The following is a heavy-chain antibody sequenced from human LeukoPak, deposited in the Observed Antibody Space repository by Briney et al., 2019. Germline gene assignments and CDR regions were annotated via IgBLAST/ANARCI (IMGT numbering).Heavy chain of an antibody. CDR2: VSGSGDPR. J-gene: IGHJ4*02. CDR3: AKLYLSGPFDY. Sequence: PGGSLRLSCAASGFTFSSYILSWVRQAPGKGLEWVSSVSGSGDPRYYADPVKGRFTISRDNSRDTLYLQMNTLRAEDTAVYFCAKLYLSGPFDYWGQGTPVTVSP. D-gene: IGHD2-8*01. V-gene: IGHV3-23*01. CDR1: GFTFSSYI.